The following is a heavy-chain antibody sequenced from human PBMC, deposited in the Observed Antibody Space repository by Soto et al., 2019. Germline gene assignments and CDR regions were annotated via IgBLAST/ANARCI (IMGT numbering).Heavy chain of an antibody. CDR1: GYTFTSYY. Sequence: GASVKVSCKASGYTFTSYYMHWVRQAPGRGHEWMGIINPSGGSTSYAQKFQGRVTMTRDTSTSTVYMELSSLRSEDTAVYYCVREGCSRGSGSPLPLGMYVWGQGTTVTVSS. D-gene: IGHD3-10*01. J-gene: IGHJ6*02. CDR2: INPSGGST. V-gene: IGHV1-46*01. CDR3: VREGCSRGSGSPLPLGMYV.